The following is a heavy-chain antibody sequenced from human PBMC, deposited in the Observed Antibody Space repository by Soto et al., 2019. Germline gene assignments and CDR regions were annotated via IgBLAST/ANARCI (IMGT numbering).Heavy chain of an antibody. Sequence: PXGSLRLSCVVSGFAFNNHSMAWVRQAPGKGLEWVASISTTSTYKYHADSMKGRITVSRDNSQNSLFLQMDRLRVDDTAVYYCVRGPRWLQPYYFDSWGQGTRVTVSS. CDR1: GFAFNNHS. J-gene: IGHJ4*02. D-gene: IGHD6-19*01. V-gene: IGHV3-21*01. CDR2: ISTTSTYK. CDR3: VRGPRWLQPYYFDS.